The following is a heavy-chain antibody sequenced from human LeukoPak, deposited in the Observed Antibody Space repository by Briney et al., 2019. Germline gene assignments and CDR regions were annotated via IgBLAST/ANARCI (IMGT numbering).Heavy chain of an antibody. Sequence: GGSLILSCAASGFTFSDFWMHWVRQTPGKGPEWLSRTSKDGSHTVYADSAKGRFTASRDNSKNTVYLEVTNMRPEDTAVYYSARGVYSGSYYRLTWGQGTPVTVAS. D-gene: IGHD6-25*01. V-gene: IGHV3-74*01. CDR2: TSKDGSHT. CDR3: ARGVYSGSYYRLT. CDR1: GFTFSDFW. J-gene: IGHJ4*02.